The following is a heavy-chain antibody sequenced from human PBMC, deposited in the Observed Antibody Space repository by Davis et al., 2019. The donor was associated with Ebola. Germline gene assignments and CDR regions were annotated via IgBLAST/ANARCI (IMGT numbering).Heavy chain of an antibody. CDR2: ISDSGRT. D-gene: IGHD6-13*01. V-gene: IGHV4-38-2*02. J-gene: IGHJ6*02. Sequence: PSETLSLTCTVSGYSISTGYNWAWIRQSPGKGLEWIGTISDSGRTYYNPSLKSRVTISVDTSKNQFSLKLSSVTAADTAMYYCARHGGASSTWYEHYYYGMDVWGQGTTVTVSS. CDR1: GYSISTGYN. CDR3: ARHGGASSTWYEHYYYGMDV.